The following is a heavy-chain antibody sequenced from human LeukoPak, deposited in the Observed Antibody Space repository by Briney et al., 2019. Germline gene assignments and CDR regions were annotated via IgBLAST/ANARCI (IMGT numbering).Heavy chain of an antibody. CDR1: GFTFSSYA. J-gene: IGHJ5*02. D-gene: IGHD3-10*01. V-gene: IGHV3-23*01. CDR2: ISGSGGST. CDR3: AKGGSMVRGVPNWFGP. Sequence: GGSLRLSCAASGFTFSSYAMSWVRQAPGKGLEWVSAISGSGGSTYYADSVRGRFTISRDNSKNTLYLQMNSLRAEDTAVYYCAKGGSMVRGVPNWFGPWGQGTLVTVSS.